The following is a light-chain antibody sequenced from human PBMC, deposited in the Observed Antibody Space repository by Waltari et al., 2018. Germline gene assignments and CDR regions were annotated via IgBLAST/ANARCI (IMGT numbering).Light chain of an antibody. CDR1: SLRSYY. CDR2: EVS. V-gene: IGLV2-8*01. Sequence: SELTQDPAVSVALGQTVRITCQGDSLRSYYASWYQQHPGKAPKVMIYEVSKRPSGVPDRFSGSKSGNTASLTVSGLQAEDEADYYCSSYAGSNNFWVFGGGTKLTVL. CDR3: SSYAGSNNFWV. J-gene: IGLJ3*02.